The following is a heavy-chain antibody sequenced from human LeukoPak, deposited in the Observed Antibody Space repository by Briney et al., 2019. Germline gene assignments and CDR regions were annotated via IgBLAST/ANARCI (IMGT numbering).Heavy chain of an antibody. CDR2: ISGSGSST. D-gene: IGHD3-22*01. Sequence: GGSLRLSCAASGFTFSNFAMSWVRQAPGQGLEWVSAISGSGSSTYYADSVKGRFTISRDNSKNTLCLQMNSLRAEDTAIYYCAKDYGYYYDSSGLYYFDYWGQGALVTVSS. V-gene: IGHV3-23*01. CDR1: GFTFSNFA. CDR3: AKDYGYYYDSSGLYYFDY. J-gene: IGHJ4*02.